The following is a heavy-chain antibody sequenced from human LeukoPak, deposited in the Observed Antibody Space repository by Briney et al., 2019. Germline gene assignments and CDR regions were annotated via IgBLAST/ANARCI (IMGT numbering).Heavy chain of an antibody. V-gene: IGHV7-4-1*01. D-gene: IGHD2-15*01. Sequence: ASVKVSCKASGYSFTSFAMNWVRQAPGQGLEWMGWISTNTGNPTYARGFAGRFVFSLDTSVSTAYLQISGLEAEDTAVYYCARGRDCSGGNCYSDYWGQGTLVTVSS. J-gene: IGHJ4*02. CDR3: ARGRDCSGGNCYSDY. CDR2: ISTNTGNP. CDR1: GYSFTSFA.